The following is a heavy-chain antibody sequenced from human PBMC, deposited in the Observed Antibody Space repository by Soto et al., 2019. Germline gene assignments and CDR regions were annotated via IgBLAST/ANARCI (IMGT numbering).Heavy chain of an antibody. D-gene: IGHD1-7*01. CDR2: FDPEDGET. CDR1: GYTLTELS. Sequence: QVQLVQSGAEVKKPGASVKVSCKVSGYTLTELSMHWVRQAPGKGLEWMGGFDPEDGETIYAQKFQGRVTMTEDTLTAPPSRGVSRPGPEATAVYYWAPAPAGGGGYNWNYALFDYWGQGTLVTVSS. CDR3: APAPAGGGGYNWNYALFDY. V-gene: IGHV1-24*01. J-gene: IGHJ4*02.